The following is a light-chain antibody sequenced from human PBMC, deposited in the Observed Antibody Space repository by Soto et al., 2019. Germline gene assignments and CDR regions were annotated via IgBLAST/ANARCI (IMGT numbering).Light chain of an antibody. J-gene: IGKJ4*01. CDR1: QSINNW. CDR2: DAS. Sequence: DIQMTQSPSTLSASVGDRVTITCRASQSINNWLAWYQQKPGKAPKFLIYDASNLESGVPSRFSGSASGTEFTLTFSSLQPDDFATYYCQQYGNYPLTFGGGTKVDI. CDR3: QQYGNYPLT. V-gene: IGKV1-5*01.